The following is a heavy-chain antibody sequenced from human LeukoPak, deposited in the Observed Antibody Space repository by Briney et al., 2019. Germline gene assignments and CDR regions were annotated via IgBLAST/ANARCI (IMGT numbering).Heavy chain of an antibody. CDR2: ISGDGGST. D-gene: IGHD3-10*01. CDR3: AKDIGYYGSGSYLGYYYGMDV. V-gene: IGHV3-43*02. Sequence: PGGSLRLSCAASRFTFDDYAMHWVRQAPGKGLEWVSLISGDGGSTYYADSVKGRFTISRDNSKNFLYLQMNSLRTEDTALYYCAKDIGYYGSGSYLGYYYGMDVWGQGTTVTVSS. CDR1: RFTFDDYA. J-gene: IGHJ6*02.